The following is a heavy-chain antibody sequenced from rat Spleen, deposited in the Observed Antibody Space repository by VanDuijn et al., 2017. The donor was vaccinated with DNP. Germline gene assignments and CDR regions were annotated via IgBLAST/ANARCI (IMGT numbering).Heavy chain of an antibody. J-gene: IGHJ3*01. CDR1: GFTFSDYG. CDR3: ASSYFYDGTYYPFTY. D-gene: IGHD1-12*02. V-gene: IGHV5-25*01. CDR2: INTNGGSP. Sequence: EVQLVESGGGLVQPGRSVKLSCAVSGFTFSDYGMAWVLQAPTTGLEWVASINTNGGSPYYRDSLKGRFTVSRDNTKSTLYLQMDSLKSEDTATYYCASSYFYDGTYYPFTYWGQGTLVTVSS.